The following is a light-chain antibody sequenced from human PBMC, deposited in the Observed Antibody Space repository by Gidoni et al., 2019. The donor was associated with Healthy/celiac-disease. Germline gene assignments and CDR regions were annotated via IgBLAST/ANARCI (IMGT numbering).Light chain of an antibody. Sequence: SYELTQPPSVTVSPGQPASITCSGDKLGDKYACWYQQKPGQSPVLVIYQDSKRPSGIPERFSGSNSGNTATLTISGTQAMYEADYFCQAWDSSTYVFGTGTKVTVL. V-gene: IGLV3-1*01. CDR1: KLGDKY. CDR3: QAWDSSTYV. J-gene: IGLJ1*01. CDR2: QDS.